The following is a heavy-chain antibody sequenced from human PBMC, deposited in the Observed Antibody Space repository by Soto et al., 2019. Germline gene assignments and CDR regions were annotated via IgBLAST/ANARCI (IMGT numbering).Heavy chain of an antibody. CDR2: IVYSGSA. V-gene: IGHV4-31*03. J-gene: IGHJ2*01. CDR3: ARDLSRGQGWPYFDL. D-gene: IGHD2-2*01. CDR1: GGSISSGDFY. Sequence: QVQLQESGPGLVKPSQTLSLTCTVSGGSISSGDFYWSWIRQHPGKGLEWIGYIVYSGSAYYNPSLTSRVTISVDTSKNQFSLKLSSVTAADTAVYYCARDLSRGQGWPYFDLWGRGTLVTVSS.